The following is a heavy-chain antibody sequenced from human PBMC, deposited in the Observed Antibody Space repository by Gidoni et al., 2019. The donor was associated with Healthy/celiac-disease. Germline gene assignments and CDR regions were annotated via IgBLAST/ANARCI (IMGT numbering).Heavy chain of an antibody. V-gene: IGHV1-3*01. J-gene: IGHJ3*02. D-gene: IGHD6-19*01. Sequence: QVQLVQSGAEVKKPGASVKVSCKASGYTFTSYAMHWVRQAPGQRLEWMGWINAGNGNTKYSQKFQGRVTITRDTSASTAYMELSSLRSEDTAVYYCARSAKAVAGPGAFDIWGQGTMVTVSS. CDR3: ARSAKAVAGPGAFDI. CDR1: GYTFTSYA. CDR2: INAGNGNT.